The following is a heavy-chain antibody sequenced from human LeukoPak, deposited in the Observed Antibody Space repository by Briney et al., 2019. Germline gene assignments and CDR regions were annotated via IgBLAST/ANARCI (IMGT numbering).Heavy chain of an antibody. CDR1: GFRFSSYA. CDR3: ATSWKFSYGSPTYYYGMDV. D-gene: IGHD5-18*01. Sequence: PGGSLRLSCAASGFRFSSYAMSWVRQAPGKGLEWVSAISGSGVSTYYADSVKGRFTVSRDNSKNTLYLQMSSLRSEDTAVYYCATSWKFSYGSPTYYYGMDVWGQGTTVTVSS. CDR2: ISGSGVST. V-gene: IGHV3-23*01. J-gene: IGHJ6*02.